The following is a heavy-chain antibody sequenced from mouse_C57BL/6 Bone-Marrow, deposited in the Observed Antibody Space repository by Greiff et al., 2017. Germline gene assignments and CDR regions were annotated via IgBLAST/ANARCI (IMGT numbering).Heavy chain of an antibody. Sequence: QVHVKQPGAELVMPGASVKLSCKASGYTFTSYWMHWVKQRPGQGLEWIGEIDPSDSYTNYNQKFKGKSTLTVDKSASTAYMQLSSLTSDDSAVYYCARSVRRYFDYWGQGTTLTVSS. CDR1: GYTFTSYW. J-gene: IGHJ2*01. V-gene: IGHV1-69*01. CDR2: IDPSDSYT. CDR3: ARSVRRYFDY.